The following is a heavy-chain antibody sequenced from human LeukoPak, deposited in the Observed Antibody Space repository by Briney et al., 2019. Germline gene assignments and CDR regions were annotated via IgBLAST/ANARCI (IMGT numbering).Heavy chain of an antibody. CDR2: ISYDGSDK. D-gene: IGHD5-12*01. CDR1: GFTFSSYW. V-gene: IGHV3-30*03. Sequence: GGSLRLSCAASGFTFSSYWMSWVRQAPGKGLEWVAVISYDGSDKFYADSVKGRFTISRDSSKNTLYLQMNSLRPEDTAVYYCARARPSMWIDYWGQGTLVTVSS. CDR3: ARARPSMWIDY. J-gene: IGHJ4*02.